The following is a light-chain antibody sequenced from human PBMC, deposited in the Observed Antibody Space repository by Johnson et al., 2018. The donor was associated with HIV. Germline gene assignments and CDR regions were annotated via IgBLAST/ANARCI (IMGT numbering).Light chain of an antibody. V-gene: IGLV1-51*02. CDR2: ENN. J-gene: IGLJ1*01. Sequence: QSVLTQPPSVSAAPGQKVTISCSGSSSNIGNNYVSWYQQLPGTAPKLLIYENNKRPSGIPDRFSGSKSRTSATLGITGLQTGDEADYYCETWDSSLSACFGTGTKVTVL. CDR3: ETWDSSLSAC. CDR1: SSNIGNNY.